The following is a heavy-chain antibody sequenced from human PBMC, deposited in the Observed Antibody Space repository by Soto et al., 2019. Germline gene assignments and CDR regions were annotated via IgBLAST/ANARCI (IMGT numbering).Heavy chain of an antibody. CDR1: GYSFTNYW. CDR3: ARRLEGDY. CDR2: IDPSDSYT. V-gene: IGHV5-10-1*01. D-gene: IGHD1-1*01. J-gene: IGHJ4*02. Sequence: GASVKISCKASGYSFTNYWINWVRQMPGKGLEWMGRIDPSDSYTNYSPSFQGRVTISADRSISTAYLQWSGLEASDSAMYYCARRLEGDYWGQGTLVTVSS.